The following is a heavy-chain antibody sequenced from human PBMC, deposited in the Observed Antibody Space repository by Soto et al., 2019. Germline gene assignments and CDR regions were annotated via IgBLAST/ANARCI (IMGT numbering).Heavy chain of an antibody. V-gene: IGHV1-24*01. D-gene: IGHD3-10*01. CDR2: FDPEDIKT. CDR3: ATLADSFGSGSFPSYFDY. Sequence: QVQMVQSGAEVKKPGASVKVSCKVSGYTLTELSIHWVRQPPGKGLEWMGGFDPEDIKTIYAQKFPGRVTMTEHRTTETAYMELSSLRSEDTAVYYCATLADSFGSGSFPSYFDYWGQGTLVTVSS. J-gene: IGHJ4*02. CDR1: GYTLTELS.